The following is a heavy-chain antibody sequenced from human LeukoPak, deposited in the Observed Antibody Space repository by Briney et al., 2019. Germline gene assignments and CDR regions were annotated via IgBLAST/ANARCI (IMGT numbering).Heavy chain of an antibody. V-gene: IGHV4-39*07. J-gene: IGHJ3*02. Sequence: PSETLSLTCTVSGGSISSSSYYWGWIRQPPGKGLEWIGSIYYSGSTYYNPSLKSRVTISVDTSKNQLSLKLSSVTAADTAVYYCARDSANWDLSDAFDIWGQGTMVTVSS. D-gene: IGHD7-27*01. CDR2: IYYSGST. CDR1: GGSISSSSYY. CDR3: ARDSANWDLSDAFDI.